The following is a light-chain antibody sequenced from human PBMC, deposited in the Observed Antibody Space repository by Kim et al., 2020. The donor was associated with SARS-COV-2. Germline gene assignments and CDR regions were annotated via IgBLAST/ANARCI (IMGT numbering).Light chain of an antibody. CDR3: QQTYSTPPVT. J-gene: IGKJ5*01. V-gene: IGKV1-39*01. CDR2: VAS. Sequence: SGGERVTITCRASQPISNYLNWYQQKPGKAPNLLIFVASSLHTGVPSRFSGSGSGTDFTLTINNLQLEDFATYYCQQTYSTPPVTFGQGTRLEIK. CDR1: QPISNY.